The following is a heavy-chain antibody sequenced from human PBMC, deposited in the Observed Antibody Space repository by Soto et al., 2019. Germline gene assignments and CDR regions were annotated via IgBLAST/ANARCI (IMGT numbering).Heavy chain of an antibody. CDR3: ARGSTTEKVDS. CDR1: SASLRRCD. V-gene: IGHV4-59*08. Sequence: SATRTRTCPVSSASLRRCDRRCVLQPPGKGLEWIGYIYYSGSTNYNPSLKSRVTISVDTSMNQFSLALTSVTAADTAMYYCARGSTTEKVDSWGQGILVTVS. J-gene: IGHJ4*02. CDR2: IYYSGST.